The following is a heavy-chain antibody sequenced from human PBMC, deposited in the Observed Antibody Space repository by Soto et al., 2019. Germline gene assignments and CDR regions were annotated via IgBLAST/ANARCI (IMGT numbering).Heavy chain of an antibody. CDR3: ARENCSGGSCYPNFDY. J-gene: IGHJ4*02. Sequence: GGSLRLSCAASGFTFSSYWMSWVRQAPGKGLEWVANIKQDGSEKYYVDSVKGRFTISRDNAKNSLYLQMNSLRAEDTAVYYCARENCSGGSCYPNFDYPGQGTLVTVSS. V-gene: IGHV3-7*05. CDR2: IKQDGSEK. CDR1: GFTFSSYW. D-gene: IGHD2-15*01.